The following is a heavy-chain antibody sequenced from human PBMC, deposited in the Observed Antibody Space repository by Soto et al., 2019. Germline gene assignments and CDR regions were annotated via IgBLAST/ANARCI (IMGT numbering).Heavy chain of an antibody. Sequence: GGSLRLSCAASGFTFNNYGIHWVRQAPRMGLEWVAVISFDGSKIYYADSVKGRFTISRDNSKNTLYLQMNSLSTEDTAVYYCAKGQRKSVAGYFDSWGQGT. CDR3: AKGQRKSVAGYFDS. D-gene: IGHD6-19*01. J-gene: IGHJ4*02. CDR2: ISFDGSKI. CDR1: GFTFNNYG. V-gene: IGHV3-30*18.